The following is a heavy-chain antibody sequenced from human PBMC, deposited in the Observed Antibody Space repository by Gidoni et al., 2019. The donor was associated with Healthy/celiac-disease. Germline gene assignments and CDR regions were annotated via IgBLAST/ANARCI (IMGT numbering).Heavy chain of an antibody. V-gene: IGHV4-34*01. CDR3: ARGGYCTNGVCSQNWFDP. D-gene: IGHD2-8*01. CDR1: GGSFSGYS. J-gene: IGHJ5*02. CDR2: INHSGST. Sequence: QVQLQQWGAGLLKPSETLSLTCAVYGGSFSGYSWSWIRQPPGKGLEWIGEINHSGSTNYNPSLKSRVTISVDTSKNQFSLKLSSVTAADTAVYYCARGGYCTNGVCSQNWFDPWGQGTLVTVSS.